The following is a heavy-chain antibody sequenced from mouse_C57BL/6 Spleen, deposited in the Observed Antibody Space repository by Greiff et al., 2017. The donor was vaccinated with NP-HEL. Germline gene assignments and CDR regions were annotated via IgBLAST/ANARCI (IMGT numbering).Heavy chain of an antibody. CDR3: PRGEYYAMDY. CDR2: ISSGSSTI. V-gene: IGHV5-17*01. J-gene: IGHJ4*01. Sequence: DVKLVESGGGLVKPGGSLKLSCAASGFTFSDYGMHWVRQAPEKGLEWVAYISSGSSTIYYADTVKGRFTISRDNAKNTLFLQMTSLRSEDTAMYYCPRGEYYAMDYWGQGTSVTVAS. CDR1: GFTFSDYG.